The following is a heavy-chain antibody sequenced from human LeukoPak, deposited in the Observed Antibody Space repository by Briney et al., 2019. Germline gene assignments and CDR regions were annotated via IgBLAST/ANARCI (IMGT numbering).Heavy chain of an antibody. Sequence: PSETLSLTCTVSGGSISSSSYYLDWIRQPPGTGLEWIGRIYTSGSTNYNPSLKSRVTISVDTSKNQFSLKLSSVTAADTAVYYCARRDRYGAFDYWGQGTLVTVSS. CDR1: GGSISSSSYY. D-gene: IGHD4/OR15-4a*01. CDR2: IYTSGST. CDR3: ARRDRYGAFDY. J-gene: IGHJ4*02. V-gene: IGHV4-39*07.